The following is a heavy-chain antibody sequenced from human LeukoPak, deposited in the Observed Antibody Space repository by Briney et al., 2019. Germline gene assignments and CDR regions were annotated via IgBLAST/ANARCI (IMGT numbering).Heavy chain of an antibody. V-gene: IGHV5-51*01. CDR3: ARHKAERGSSGYDWGAFDV. D-gene: IGHD5-12*01. Sequence: PTESLKISCKNSGYRFNNYWIGWVRQMPGKGLEWMGIIYPDDSDTRYSPSFQGQVTISADKSISTAYLQWSSLKASDTAMYYCARHKAERGSSGYDWGAFDVWGQGTMVTVSS. J-gene: IGHJ3*01. CDR2: IYPDDSDT. CDR1: GYRFNNYW.